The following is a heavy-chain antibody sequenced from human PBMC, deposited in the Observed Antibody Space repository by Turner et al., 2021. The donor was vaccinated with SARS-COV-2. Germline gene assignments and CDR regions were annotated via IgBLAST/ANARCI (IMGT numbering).Heavy chain of an antibody. CDR1: GFTFSSHW. D-gene: IGHD3-3*01. V-gene: IGHV3-7*01. CDR2: IKQDGSEK. CDR3: ATRPADERYYGVFDY. Sequence: EVQLVESGGGLVQPGGSLRLSGAAFGFTFSSHWMSWVRQAPGKGLEWVANIKQDGSEKDCVDSVRGRFTISRDNDLQMNSLRVEDTAVYYCATRPADERYYGVFDYWGQGSLVTVSS. J-gene: IGHJ4*02.